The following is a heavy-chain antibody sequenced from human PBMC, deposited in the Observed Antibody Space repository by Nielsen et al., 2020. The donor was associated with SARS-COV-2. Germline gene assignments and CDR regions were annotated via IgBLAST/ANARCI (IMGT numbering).Heavy chain of an antibody. CDR1: GFTFSSYG. CDR3: AKGLKYMDV. J-gene: IGHJ6*03. Sequence: EGSLRLSCAASGFTFSSYGMHWVRQAPGKGLEWVAVISYDGSNKYYADSVKGRFTISRDNSKNTLYLQMNSLRAEDTAVYYCAKGLKYMDVWGKGTTVTVSS. V-gene: IGHV3-30*18. CDR2: ISYDGSNK.